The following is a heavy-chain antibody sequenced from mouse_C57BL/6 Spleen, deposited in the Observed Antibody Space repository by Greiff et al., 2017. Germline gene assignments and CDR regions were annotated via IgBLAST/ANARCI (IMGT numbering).Heavy chain of an antibody. V-gene: IGHV2-5*01. Sequence: VQLQQSGPGLVQPSQSLSITCTVSGFSLTSYGVHWVRQSPGKGLEWLGVIWRGGSTAYNAAFMSRLSITKDNSKSHVFFKMNSLQADDTAIYYCAKNDLNYWYFDVWGTGTTVTVSA. CDR1: GFSLTSYG. CDR3: AKNDLNYWYFDV. J-gene: IGHJ1*03. CDR2: IWRGGST.